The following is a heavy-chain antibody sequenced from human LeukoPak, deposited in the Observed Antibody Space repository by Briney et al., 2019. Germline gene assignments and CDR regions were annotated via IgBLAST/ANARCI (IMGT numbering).Heavy chain of an antibody. J-gene: IGHJ4*02. D-gene: IGHD2-15*01. CDR1: GGTFSSYA. V-gene: IGHV1-69*05. CDR2: IIPIFGTA. CDR3: ARGGYCNGANCYPFVY. Sequence: SVKVSCKASGGTFSSYAISWVRQAPGQGLEWMGGIIPIFGTANYAQKFQGRVTVTTDTSTSTAYMELRSLRSDDTAVYYCARGGYCNGANCYPFVYWGQGTLVTVSS.